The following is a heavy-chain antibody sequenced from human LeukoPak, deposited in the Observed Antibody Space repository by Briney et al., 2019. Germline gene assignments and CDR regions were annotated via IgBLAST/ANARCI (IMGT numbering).Heavy chain of an antibody. J-gene: IGHJ5*02. V-gene: IGHV3-7*01. D-gene: IGHD2-15*01. Sequence: GGSLRLSCAASGFTFSSYAMSWVRQAPGKGLEWVANIKRDGGETYYVDSVKGRFTISRDNAKNSLYLQMNSLRAEDTAVYYCARVGCSGGSCYSGRGPFDPWGQGTLVTVSS. CDR2: IKRDGGET. CDR3: ARVGCSGGSCYSGRGPFDP. CDR1: GFTFSSYA.